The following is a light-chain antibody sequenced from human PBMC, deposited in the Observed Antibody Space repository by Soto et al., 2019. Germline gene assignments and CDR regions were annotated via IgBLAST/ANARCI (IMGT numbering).Light chain of an antibody. CDR1: QSVSSSY. V-gene: IGKV3-20*01. CDR3: QQYGSSPLT. CDR2: GAS. J-gene: IGKJ4*01. Sequence: EIELTQSPRTLSLSPGERATLSCRASQSVSSSYLAWYQQKPGQAPRLLVYGASSRATGIPDRFSGSGSGTDFTLTISRLEPEDFAVYYCQQYGSSPLTFGGGTKVDIK.